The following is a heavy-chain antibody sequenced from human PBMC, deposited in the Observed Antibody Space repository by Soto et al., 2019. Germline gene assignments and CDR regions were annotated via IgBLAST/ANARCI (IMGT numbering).Heavy chain of an antibody. CDR2: IYWNEDK. CDR1: GFSLSTNGVG. CDR3: VHTYDCRRGSSVLTYVIDV. J-gene: IGHJ6*02. V-gene: IGHV2-5*01. D-gene: IGHD3-3*01. Sequence: SGPTLVNPTQTLTLTCTFSGFSLSTNGVGVGWIRQPPGKALDWLALIYWNEDKRYSPSLKSRLTITKDTSKKQVVLTMTNMDPVDTATYYFVHTYDCRRGSSVLTYVIDVWGQGTMVTVSS.